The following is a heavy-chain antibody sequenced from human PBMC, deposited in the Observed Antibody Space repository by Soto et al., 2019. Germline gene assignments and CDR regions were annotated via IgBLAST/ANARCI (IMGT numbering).Heavy chain of an antibody. CDR1: GGTFSSYA. D-gene: IGHD3-16*01. CDR2: IIPIFGTA. J-gene: IGHJ4*02. Sequence: QVQLVQSGAEVKKPGSSVKVSCKASGGTFSSYAISWVRQAPGQGLEWMGGIIPIFGTANYAQKFQGRVTITADESTSTAYMELSSLRCEDTAVYYCASSYYDYVWGSYKTATDFDYWGQGTLVTVSS. V-gene: IGHV1-69*01. CDR3: ASSYYDYVWGSYKTATDFDY.